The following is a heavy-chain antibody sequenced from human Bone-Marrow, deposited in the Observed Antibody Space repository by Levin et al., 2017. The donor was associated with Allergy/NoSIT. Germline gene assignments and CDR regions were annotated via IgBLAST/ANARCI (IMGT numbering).Heavy chain of an antibody. CDR1: GGSIRSGGYY. V-gene: IGHV4-31*01. CDR2: ISYSGSS. Sequence: SETLSLTCSVSGGSIRSGGYYWSWIRQHPGKGLEWIGYISYSGSSYYNPSLKNPLTISVDTSKNQFSLKLNSVTAADTALYYCARAPYDSSGYFIVAFDIWGQGTMVTVSS. D-gene: IGHD3-22*01. CDR3: ARAPYDSSGYFIVAFDI. J-gene: IGHJ3*02.